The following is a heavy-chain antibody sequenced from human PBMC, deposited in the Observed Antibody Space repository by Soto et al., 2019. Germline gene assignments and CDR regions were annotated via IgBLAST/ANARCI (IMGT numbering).Heavy chain of an antibody. CDR2: IYYSGST. Sequence: QLQLQESDPGLVKPSETLSLTCTVSGGSISSSSYYWGWIRQPPGKGLEWIGSIYYSGSTYYNPSLKSRVTISVDTSKNQFSLKLSSVTAADTAVYYCARGKMTTVLYWGQGTLVTVSS. D-gene: IGHD4-17*01. CDR1: GGSISSSSYY. CDR3: ARGKMTTVLY. J-gene: IGHJ4*02. V-gene: IGHV4-39*01.